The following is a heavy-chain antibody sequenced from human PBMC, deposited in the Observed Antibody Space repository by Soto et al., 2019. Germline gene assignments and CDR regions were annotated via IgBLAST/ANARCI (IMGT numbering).Heavy chain of an antibody. CDR3: SAGASSGWYYYYYSYVGD. V-gene: IGHV1-58*02. Sequence: GASVKVSCKASGFTFTSSSMQWVRQARGQRLEWIGWIVGGSGNTNYAQKFQERVTITRDMSTSTAYMELSSLRSEDTAVYYCSAGASSGWYYYYYSYVGDWGKGNTVTVSS. CDR2: IVGGSGNT. D-gene: IGHD6-13*01. J-gene: IGHJ6*03. CDR1: GFTFTSSS.